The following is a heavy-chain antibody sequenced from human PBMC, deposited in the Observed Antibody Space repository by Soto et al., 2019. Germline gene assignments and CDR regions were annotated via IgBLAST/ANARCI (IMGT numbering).Heavy chain of an antibody. J-gene: IGHJ6*02. CDR1: GYTFTSYY. CDR2: INPSGGST. D-gene: IGHD5-12*01. CDR3: ARLLSGYDSVYYYYGMDV. Sequence: ASVKVSCKASGYTFTSYYMHWVRQAPGQGLEWMGIINPSGGSTSYAQKFQGRITMTRDTSTSTVYMELSSLRSEDTAVYYCARLLSGYDSVYYYYGMDVWGQGTTVTVSS. V-gene: IGHV1-46*01.